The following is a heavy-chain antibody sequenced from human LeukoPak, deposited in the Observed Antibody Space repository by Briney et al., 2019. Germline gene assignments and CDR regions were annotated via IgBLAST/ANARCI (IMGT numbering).Heavy chain of an antibody. V-gene: IGHV3-23*01. J-gene: IGHJ5*02. CDR1: GFTFSSYA. D-gene: IGHD3-16*01. CDR2: ISGSGGST. Sequence: PGGSLRLSCAASGFTFSSYAMSWVRQAPGKGLEWVSAISGSGGSTYYADSVKGRFTISRDNSKNTLYLQMNSLRAEDTAVYYCAKENYDYVWGSHNWFDPWGQGTLVTVSS. CDR3: AKENYDYVWGSHNWFDP.